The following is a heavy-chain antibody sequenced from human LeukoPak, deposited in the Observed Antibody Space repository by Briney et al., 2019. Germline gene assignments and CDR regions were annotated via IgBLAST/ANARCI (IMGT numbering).Heavy chain of an antibody. CDR1: GYTFTGYY. V-gene: IGHV1-2*02. CDR3: ARDRAGTPYYYYYYYMDV. D-gene: IGHD6-13*01. J-gene: IGHJ6*03. Sequence: ASVKVSCKASGYTFTGYYMHWVRQAPGQGLEWMGWINPNSGGTNYAQKFQGRVTMTRDTSISTAYMELSRLRSDDTAVYYCARDRAGTPYYYYYYYMDVWGKGTTVTVSS. CDR2: INPNSGGT.